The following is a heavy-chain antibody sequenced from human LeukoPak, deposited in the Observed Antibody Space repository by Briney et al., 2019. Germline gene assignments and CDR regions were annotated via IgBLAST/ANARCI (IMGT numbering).Heavy chain of an antibody. CDR3: ARDYYDSSGYSPLNWFDP. CDR2: ISAYNGNT. CDR1: GYTFTSYG. D-gene: IGHD3-22*01. V-gene: IGHV1-18*01. J-gene: IGHJ5*02. Sequence: ASVKVSCKASGYTFTSYGISWVRQAPGQGLEWMGWISAYNGNTKYAQKVQGRVTMTRDTSTSTAYMELRSLRSDDTAVYYCARDYYDSSGYSPLNWFDPWGQGTLVTVSS.